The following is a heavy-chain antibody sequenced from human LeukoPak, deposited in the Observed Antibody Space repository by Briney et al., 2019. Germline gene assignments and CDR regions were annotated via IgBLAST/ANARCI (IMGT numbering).Heavy chain of an antibody. J-gene: IGHJ4*02. Sequence: GASVKVSCKTSGYTFTSYDISWVRQAPGQGLEWMGYISNYTGNTNYAQNLQDRVTMTTDTSTSTAYVELRSLRSDDTAVYYCARWGGTYQTYFDYWGQGTLVTVSS. V-gene: IGHV1-18*01. CDR3: ARWGGTYQTYFDY. CDR2: ISNYTGNT. CDR1: GYTFTSYD. D-gene: IGHD2-2*01.